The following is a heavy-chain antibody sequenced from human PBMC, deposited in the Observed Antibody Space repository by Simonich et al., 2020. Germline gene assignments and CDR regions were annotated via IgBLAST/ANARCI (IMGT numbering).Heavy chain of an antibody. CDR3: ARELGGARQNAFDI. CDR1: GYTFTSYN. D-gene: IGHD1-26*01. V-gene: IGHV1-8*01. Sequence: QVQLVQSGAEVKKPGASVKVSCKASGYTFTSYNINWVRQATGQGLEWMGWMNPNSGNKGYAQKFQGRVTMTRNTSISTAYMELSSLRSEDTAVYYCARELGGARQNAFDIWGQGTMVTVSS. J-gene: IGHJ3*02. CDR2: MNPNSGNK.